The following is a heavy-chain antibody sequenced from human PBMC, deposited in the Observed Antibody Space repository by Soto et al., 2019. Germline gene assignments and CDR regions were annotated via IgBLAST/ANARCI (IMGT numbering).Heavy chain of an antibody. Sequence: ASVKVSCKASGGTFSSYAISWVRQAPGQGLEWMGGIIPIFGTANYAQKFQGRVTITADESTSTAYMELSSLRSEDTAVYYCARGDAVTESEMATPEGDAFDIWGQGTMVTVSS. J-gene: IGHJ3*02. CDR2: IIPIFGTA. CDR3: ARGDAVTESEMATPEGDAFDI. V-gene: IGHV1-69*13. D-gene: IGHD5-12*01. CDR1: GGTFSSYA.